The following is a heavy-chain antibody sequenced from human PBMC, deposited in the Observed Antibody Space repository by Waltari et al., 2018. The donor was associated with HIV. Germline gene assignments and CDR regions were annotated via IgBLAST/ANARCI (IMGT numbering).Heavy chain of an antibody. CDR2: ISYDVSQK. J-gene: IGHJ3*01. CDR3: ARDHVGGSTSLFAFDL. V-gene: IGHV3-30*03. D-gene: IGHD1-26*01. CDR1: GFTFSDNG. Sequence: QVQLVESGGGVVQPGRSLRLSCEASGFTFSDNGMHWVRQAPDKGMEWVAVISYDVSQKYYADSVRGRFTVSRDNSKNTLYVLMNSLRPEDTAVYYCARDHVGGSTSLFAFDLWGQGTKVTVSS.